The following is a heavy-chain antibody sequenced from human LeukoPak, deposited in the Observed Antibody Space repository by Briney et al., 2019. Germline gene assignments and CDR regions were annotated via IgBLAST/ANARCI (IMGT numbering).Heavy chain of an antibody. D-gene: IGHD5-12*01. CDR1: GYTFTGYY. J-gene: IGHJ4*02. CDR3: ARGGYDGYSFDY. Sequence: ASVKVSCKASGYTFTGYYMHWLRQAPGQGLEWMGWINPNSGDTNYVQKFQGRVTMTRDTSIATVYMELSRLGFDDTALYYCARGGYDGYSFDYWGEGTLVTVSS. V-gene: IGHV1-2*02. CDR2: INPNSGDT.